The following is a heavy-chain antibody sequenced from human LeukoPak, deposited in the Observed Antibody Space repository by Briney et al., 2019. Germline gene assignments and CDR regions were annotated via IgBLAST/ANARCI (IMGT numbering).Heavy chain of an antibody. CDR1: GFSLSTSGVG. CDR3: AHGFPITIFGVVPAFDI. Sequence: SGPTLVNPTQTLTLTCTFSGFSLSTSGVGVGWIRQPPGKALEWLALIYWNDDKRYSPSLKNRLTITKDTSKNQVVLTMTNMDPVDTATYYCAHGFPITIFGVVPAFDIWGQGTMVTVSS. D-gene: IGHD3-3*01. V-gene: IGHV2-5*01. CDR2: IYWNDDK. J-gene: IGHJ3*02.